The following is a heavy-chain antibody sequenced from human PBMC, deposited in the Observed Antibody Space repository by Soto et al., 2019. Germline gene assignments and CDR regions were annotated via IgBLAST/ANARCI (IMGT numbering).Heavy chain of an antibody. J-gene: IGHJ4*02. Sequence: QVQLQESGPGLVKPSQTLSLTCTVSGGSISSGGYYWSWIRQHPGKGLEWIGYIYYSGSTYYNPSLKSRVTISVDTSKNQFSLKLSSVTAAGTAVYYCARGRRVVTAIERGYYFDYWGQGTLVTVSS. V-gene: IGHV4-31*03. CDR3: ARGRRVVTAIERGYYFDY. D-gene: IGHD2-21*02. CDR2: IYYSGST. CDR1: GGSISSGGYY.